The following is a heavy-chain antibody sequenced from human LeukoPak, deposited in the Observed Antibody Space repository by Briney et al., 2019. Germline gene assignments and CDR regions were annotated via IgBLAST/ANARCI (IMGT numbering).Heavy chain of an antibody. CDR1: GGSISSSSYY. CDR2: IYNSGST. J-gene: IGHJ4*02. Sequence: SETLSLTCTVSGGSISSSSYYWGWIRQPPGKGLEWIGTIYNSGSTYYNPSPKSRLTISVDTSKNQFSLKLSSVTAADTAVYYCARDGYNPIDYWGQGTLVTVSS. CDR3: ARDGYNPIDY. D-gene: IGHD5-24*01. V-gene: IGHV4-39*02.